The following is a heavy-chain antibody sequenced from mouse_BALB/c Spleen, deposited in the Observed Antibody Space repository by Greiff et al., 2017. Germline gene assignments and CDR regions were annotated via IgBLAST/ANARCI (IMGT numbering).Heavy chain of an antibody. J-gene: IGHJ3*01. CDR2: INPSTGYT. Sequence: QVQLQQSGAELAKPGASVKMSCKASGYTFTSYWMHWVKQRPGQGLEWIGYINPSTGYTEYNQKFKDKATLTADKSSSTAYMQLSSLTSEDSAVYYCAIGRPLAYWGQGTLVTVSA. D-gene: IGHD2-12*01. CDR1: GYTFTSYW. V-gene: IGHV1-7*01. CDR3: AIGRPLAY.